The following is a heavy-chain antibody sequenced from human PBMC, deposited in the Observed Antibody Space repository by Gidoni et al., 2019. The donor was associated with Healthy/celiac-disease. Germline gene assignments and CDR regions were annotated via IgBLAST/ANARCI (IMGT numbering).Heavy chain of an antibody. D-gene: IGHD3-22*01. Sequence: QVQLVQSGAEVKKPGASVKVSCKASGYTFTGYYMHWVRQAPGQGLEWMGWINPNSGGTNYAQKVQGRVTMTRDTSISTAYMELSRLRSDDTAVYYCARAGDYDSSGYYSFDYWGQGTLVTVSS. CDR3: ARAGDYDSSGYYSFDY. CDR1: GYTFTGYY. CDR2: INPNSGGT. V-gene: IGHV1-2*02. J-gene: IGHJ4*02.